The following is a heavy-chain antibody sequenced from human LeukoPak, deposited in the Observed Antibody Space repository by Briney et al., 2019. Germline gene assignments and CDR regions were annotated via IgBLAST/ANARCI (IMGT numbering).Heavy chain of an antibody. CDR1: GFTFSSYN. CDR3: AREMTWIQLWVPLPDY. J-gene: IGHJ4*02. CDR2: ISIGGSYI. D-gene: IGHD5-18*01. V-gene: IGHV3-21*04. Sequence: GGSLRLSCAASGFTFSSYNMNWVRQAPGKGLEWVSSISIGGSYIYYADSVKGRFTISRDNSKNTLYLQMNSLRAEDTAVYYCAREMTWIQLWVPLPDYWGQGTLVTVSS.